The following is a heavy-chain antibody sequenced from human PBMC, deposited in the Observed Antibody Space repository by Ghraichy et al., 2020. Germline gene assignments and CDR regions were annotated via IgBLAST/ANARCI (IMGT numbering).Heavy chain of an antibody. J-gene: IGHJ4*02. CDR2: VSGSGDTT. V-gene: IGHV3-23*01. D-gene: IGHD1-14*01. CDR1: GFTSSNYA. CDR3: ATLYGEPLDY. Sequence: GESLRLSCAASGFTSSNYAMSWVRQAPGKGLEWVSRVSGSGDTTNYADSVKGRFTISRDNSKSTLYLQMNSLRADDTAVYYCATLYGEPLDYWGQGTLVTVSS.